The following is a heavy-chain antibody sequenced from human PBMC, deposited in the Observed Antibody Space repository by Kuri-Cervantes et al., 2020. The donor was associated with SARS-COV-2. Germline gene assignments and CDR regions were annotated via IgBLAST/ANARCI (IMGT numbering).Heavy chain of an antibody. D-gene: IGHD6-13*01. CDR1: GYTFTGYY. J-gene: IGHJ4*02. CDR2: INPNSGGT. Sequence: ASVKVSCKASGYTFTGYYMHWVRQAPGQGLEWMGWINPNSGGTNYAQKFQGRVTMTRDTSISTAYMELSSLRSEDTAVYYCARGGHSSTATPEFDHWGQGTLVTVSS. V-gene: IGHV1-2*02. CDR3: ARGGHSSTATPEFDH.